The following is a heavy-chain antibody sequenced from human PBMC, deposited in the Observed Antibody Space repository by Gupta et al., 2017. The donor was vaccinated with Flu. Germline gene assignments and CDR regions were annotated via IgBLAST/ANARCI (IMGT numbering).Heavy chain of an antibody. V-gene: IGHV3-33*08. J-gene: IGHJ2*01. CDR1: GFSFSDYG. D-gene: IGHD5-18*01. CDR3: ARSAMVAGNNWFFDL. Sequence: ESGGGVVQPARSLRLSCAASGFSFSDYGMNWVRQTPGKGLEGLAVISFDGSNLFYADSVRGRFTISRDNSKDTVYLQLNTARVEDTALYYCARSAMVAGNNWFFDLWGRGTLVTVSS. CDR2: ISFDGSNL.